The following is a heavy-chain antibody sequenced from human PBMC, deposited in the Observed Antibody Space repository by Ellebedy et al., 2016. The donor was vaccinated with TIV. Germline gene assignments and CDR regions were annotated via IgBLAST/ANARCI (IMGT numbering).Heavy chain of an antibody. Sequence: SETLSLTCTVSGGPISSYYWSWIQQPPGKRLEWIGYIHHTGSSGYNPSLRSRVTISLDTSENQFSLKLRSVTAADTAVYYCTKVADGGLFDYWGQGILVTVSS. J-gene: IGHJ4*02. CDR3: TKVADGGLFDY. CDR1: GGPISSYY. CDR2: IHHTGSS. V-gene: IGHV4-59*01.